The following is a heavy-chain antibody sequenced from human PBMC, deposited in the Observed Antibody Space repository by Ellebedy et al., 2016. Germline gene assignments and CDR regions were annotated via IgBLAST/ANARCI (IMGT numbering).Heavy chain of an antibody. CDR3: ARNIPLDF. V-gene: IGHV3-23*01. D-gene: IGHD2/OR15-2a*01. CDR1: GFTFSNYA. CDR2: ISTSGDSR. Sequence: GESLKISXAASGFTFSNYAMSWVRQAPGKGLEWVSTISTSGDSRYYADSVKGRFTISRDNSKNTLYLQMNSLRAEDTALYFCARNIPLDFWGQGALV. J-gene: IGHJ4*02.